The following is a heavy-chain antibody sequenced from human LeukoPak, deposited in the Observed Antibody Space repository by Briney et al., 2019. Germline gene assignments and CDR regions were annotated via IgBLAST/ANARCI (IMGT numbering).Heavy chain of an antibody. CDR2: INPNSGGT. J-gene: IGHJ4*02. V-gene: IGHV1-2*02. CDR3: ARGKRDGDLDS. Sequence: ASVEVSCKASGYTFTAYYIHWVRQAPGQGLEWMGWINPNSGGTNYAQKIQGRVTMTRDTSINTAYMELSRLRSDDTAVYYCARGKRDGDLDSWGQGTLVTVSS. D-gene: IGHD4-17*01. CDR1: GYTFTAYY.